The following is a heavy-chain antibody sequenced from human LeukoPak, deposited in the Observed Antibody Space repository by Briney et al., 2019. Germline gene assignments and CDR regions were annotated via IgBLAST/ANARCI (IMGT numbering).Heavy chain of an antibody. Sequence: ASVTVSFTASGYTFTSYDINWVRQATGQELEWMGWMNPNSGNTGYAQKFQGRVTMTRNTSISTAYMELSSLRSEDTAVYYCARARRITIFGVVIIQNWFDPWGQGTLVTVSS. CDR3: ARARRITIFGVVIIQNWFDP. V-gene: IGHV1-8*01. CDR2: MNPNSGNT. J-gene: IGHJ5*02. CDR1: GYTFTSYD. D-gene: IGHD3-3*01.